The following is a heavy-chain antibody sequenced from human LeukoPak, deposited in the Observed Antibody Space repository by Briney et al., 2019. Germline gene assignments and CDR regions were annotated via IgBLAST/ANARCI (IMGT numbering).Heavy chain of an antibody. CDR1: GGSIISSSYY. Sequence: SSETLCLTCTVSGGSIISSSYYWGWIRQPPEKGLEWIGCIYYSGSTYYNPSLKSRVTISVDTSKNQFSLKLSSLTAADTAVYYCARDPRSYSSSPGRFDPWGQGTLVTVSS. D-gene: IGHD6-13*01. V-gene: IGHV4-39*07. J-gene: IGHJ5*02. CDR3: ARDPRSYSSSPGRFDP. CDR2: IYYSGST.